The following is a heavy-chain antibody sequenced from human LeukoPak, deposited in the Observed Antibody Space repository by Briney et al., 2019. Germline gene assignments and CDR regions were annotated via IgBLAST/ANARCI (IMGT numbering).Heavy chain of an antibody. V-gene: IGHV1-69*04. CDR1: GGTFSSYA. D-gene: IGHD3-3*01. CDR3: ASVPLWVDEALITTDSSWEYNWFDP. Sequence: GASVKVSCKASGGTFSSYAISWVRQAPGQGLEWMGRIIPILGIANYAQKFQGRVTITADKSTSTAYMELSSLRSEDTAVYYCASVPLWVDEALITTDSSWEYNWFDPWGQGTLVTVSS. J-gene: IGHJ5*02. CDR2: IIPILGIA.